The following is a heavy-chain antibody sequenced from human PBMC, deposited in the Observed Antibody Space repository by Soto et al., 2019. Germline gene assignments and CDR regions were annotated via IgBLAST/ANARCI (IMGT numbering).Heavy chain of an antibody. J-gene: IGHJ4*02. CDR3: ASGCSSTSCYEMY. CDR2: MNPNSGNT. D-gene: IGHD2-2*01. CDR1: GYTFTSYD. V-gene: IGHV1-8*01. Sequence: ASVKVSCKASGYTFTSYDINWVRQATGQGLEWMGWMNPNSGNTGYAQKFQGRVTMTRNTSISTAYMELSSLRSDYTAVYYCASGCSSTSCYEMYWGQGTLVTVSS.